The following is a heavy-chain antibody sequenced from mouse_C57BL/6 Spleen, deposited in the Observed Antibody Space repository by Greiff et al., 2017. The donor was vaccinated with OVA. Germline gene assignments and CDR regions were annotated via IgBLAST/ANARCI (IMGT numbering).Heavy chain of an antibody. CDR2: IDPSDSET. CDR1: GYTFTSYW. J-gene: IGHJ2*01. CDR3: AREDCDLYFDY. Sequence: QVQLQQPGAELVRPGSSVKLSCKASGYTFTSYWMHWVKQRPIQGLEWIGNIDPSDSETHYNQKFKDKATLTVDKSSSTAYMQLSSLTSEDSAVYYCAREDCDLYFDYWGQGTTLTVSS. V-gene: IGHV1-52*01.